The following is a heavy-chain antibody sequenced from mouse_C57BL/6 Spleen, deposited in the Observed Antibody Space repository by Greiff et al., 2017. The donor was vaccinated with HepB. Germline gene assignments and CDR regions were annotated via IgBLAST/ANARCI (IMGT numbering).Heavy chain of an antibody. D-gene: IGHD2-1*01. Sequence: EVQLQQSGPELVKPGASVKISCKASGYTFTDYYMNWVKQSHGKSLEWIGDINPNNGGTSYNQKFKGKATLTVDKSSSTAYMELRSLTSEDSAVYYCAREGNYGNYEGAMDYWGQGTSVTVSS. CDR1: GYTFTDYY. CDR3: AREGNYGNYEGAMDY. CDR2: INPNNGGT. J-gene: IGHJ4*01. V-gene: IGHV1-26*01.